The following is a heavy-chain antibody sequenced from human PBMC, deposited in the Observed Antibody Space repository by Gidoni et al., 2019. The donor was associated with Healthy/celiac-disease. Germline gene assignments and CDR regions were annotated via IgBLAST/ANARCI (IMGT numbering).Heavy chain of an antibody. Sequence: QVQLVQSGAEVKKPGASVKVSCKASGYTFTSYYMHWVRQAPGQGLEWMGIINPSGGSTSYAQKFQGRVTMTRDTSTSTVYMELSSLRSEDTAVYYCARDKAHLLWFREYGTFDYCGQGTLVTVSS. CDR1: GYTFTSYY. D-gene: IGHD3-10*01. CDR3: ARDKAHLLWFREYGTFDY. V-gene: IGHV1-46*03. CDR2: INPSGGST. J-gene: IGHJ4*02.